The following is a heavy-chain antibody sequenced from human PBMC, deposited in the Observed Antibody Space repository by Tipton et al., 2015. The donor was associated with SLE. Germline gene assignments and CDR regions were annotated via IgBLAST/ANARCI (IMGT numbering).Heavy chain of an antibody. CDR1: GFIFYSYA. CDR3: ARGDISHLGSAFDL. D-gene: IGHD1-26*01. J-gene: IGHJ3*01. Sequence: SLRLSCAASGFIFYSYAMHWVRQAPGKGLEWVAVISYHGSETYYADPVKGRVTISRDNSKNTVSLQMNSLRTEDTAVYYCARGDISHLGSAFDLWGQGTVVTVSS. V-gene: IGHV3-30*04. CDR2: ISYHGSET.